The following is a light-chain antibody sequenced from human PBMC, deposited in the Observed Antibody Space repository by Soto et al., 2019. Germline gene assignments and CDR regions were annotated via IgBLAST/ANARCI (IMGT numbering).Light chain of an antibody. J-gene: IGKJ1*01. CDR1: QSISTW. CDR3: QQYNSYSQT. Sequence: VDRVTITCRASQSISTWLAWYQQKPGKVPKLLIYDASSLESGVPSRFSGSGSGTEFTLIISSLRPDDSATYYCQQYNSYSQTFGQGTKVDIK. CDR2: DAS. V-gene: IGKV1-5*01.